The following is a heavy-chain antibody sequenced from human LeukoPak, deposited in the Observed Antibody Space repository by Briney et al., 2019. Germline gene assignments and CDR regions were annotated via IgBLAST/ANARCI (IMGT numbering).Heavy chain of an antibody. CDR1: GFTFSSYA. CDR3: ARDRYYGSGSWSYWFDP. Sequence: GGSLRLSCAASGFTFSSYAMHWVRQAPGKGLEWVVVISYDGSNKYYADSVKGRFTISRDNSKNTLYLQMNSLRAEDTAVYYCARDRYYGSGSWSYWFDPWGQGTLVTVSS. J-gene: IGHJ5*02. V-gene: IGHV3-30*04. CDR2: ISYDGSNK. D-gene: IGHD3-10*01.